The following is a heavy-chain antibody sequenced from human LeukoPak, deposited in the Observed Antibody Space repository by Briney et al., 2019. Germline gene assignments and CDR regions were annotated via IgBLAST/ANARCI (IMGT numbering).Heavy chain of an antibody. J-gene: IGHJ4*02. CDR2: ISGSGGST. D-gene: IGHD1-26*01. V-gene: IGHV3-23*01. CDR1: GFTFSSYF. CDR3: AKYLSGRYSGLDY. Sequence: GGSLRLSCAASGFTFSSYFVSWVRQAPGKGLEWVSTISGSGGSTYYTDSVKGRFTISRDNSKNTLYLQMNSLRAEDTAVYYCAKYLSGRYSGLDYWGQETLVTVSS.